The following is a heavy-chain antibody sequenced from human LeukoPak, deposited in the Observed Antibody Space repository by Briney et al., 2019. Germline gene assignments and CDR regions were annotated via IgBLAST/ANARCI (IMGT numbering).Heavy chain of an antibody. CDR2: MNPNSGNT. CDR3: AKTTDILTGYYLGY. J-gene: IGHJ4*02. D-gene: IGHD3-9*01. V-gene: IGHV1-8*01. Sequence: ASVKVSCEASGYTFTSYDINWVRQATGQGLEWMGWMNPNSGNTGYAQKFQGRVTMTRNTSISTAYMELSGLRSEDTAVYYCAKTTDILTGYYLGYWGQGTLVTVSS. CDR1: GYTFTSYD.